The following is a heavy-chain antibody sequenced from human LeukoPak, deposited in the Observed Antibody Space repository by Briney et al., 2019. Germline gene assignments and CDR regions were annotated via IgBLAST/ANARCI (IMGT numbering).Heavy chain of an antibody. Sequence: SVKVSCKASGGTFSSYAISWVRQAPGQGLEWMGGIIPIFGTANYAQKFQGRVTITADESTSTAYIELSSLRSEDTAVYYCARDRVGLGSSGYPEFDYWGQGTLVTVSS. J-gene: IGHJ4*02. CDR3: ARDRVGLGSSGYPEFDY. V-gene: IGHV1-69*01. D-gene: IGHD3-22*01. CDR1: GGTFSSYA. CDR2: IIPIFGTA.